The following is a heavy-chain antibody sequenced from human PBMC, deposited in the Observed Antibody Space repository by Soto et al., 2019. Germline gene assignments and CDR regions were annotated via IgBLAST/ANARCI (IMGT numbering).Heavy chain of an antibody. CDR1: GYTLTRYG. CDR3: ARGRYYDFWSGYSHWFDP. CDR2: VSAYNGNT. J-gene: IGHJ5*02. D-gene: IGHD3-3*01. Sequence: ASVKVSCKASGYTLTRYGVSWVRQAPGQGLEWMGWVSAYNGNTNYAQKLQGRVTMTTDTSTSTAYMELRSLRSDDTAVYYCARGRYYDFWSGYSHWFDPWGQGTLVTVSS. V-gene: IGHV1-18*01.